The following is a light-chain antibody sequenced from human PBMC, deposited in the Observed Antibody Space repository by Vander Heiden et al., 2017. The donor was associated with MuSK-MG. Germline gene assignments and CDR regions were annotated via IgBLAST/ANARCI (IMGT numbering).Light chain of an antibody. CDR1: SPNIGARID. CDR2: GNN. V-gene: IGLV1-40*01. CDR3: QSYDSSLSGWV. Sequence: QSVLRQPPPVSGAPGPTVTISCTGSSPNIGARIDGRQCQQVHGTIPNLLIYGNNNRPSGVPDRFSGSKSGTSASLAITGLQAEDEADYYCQSYDSSLSGWVFGGGTKLTVL. J-gene: IGLJ3*02.